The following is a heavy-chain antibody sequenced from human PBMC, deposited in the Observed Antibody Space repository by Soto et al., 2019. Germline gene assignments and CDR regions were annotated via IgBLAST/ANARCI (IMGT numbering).Heavy chain of an antibody. CDR2: INPSGGST. Sequence: ASVKVSCKASGYTFTSYYMHWVRQAPGQGLEWMGIINPSGGSTSYAQKFQGRVTMTRDTSTSTVYMELSSLRSEDTAVYYCARDPVPEYSSSPALVDGMDVWGQGTTVTVSS. J-gene: IGHJ6*02. CDR3: ARDPVPEYSSSPALVDGMDV. V-gene: IGHV1-46*01. D-gene: IGHD6-6*01. CDR1: GYTFTSYY.